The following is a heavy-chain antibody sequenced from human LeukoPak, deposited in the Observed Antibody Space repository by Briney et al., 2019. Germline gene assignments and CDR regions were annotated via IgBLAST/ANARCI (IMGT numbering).Heavy chain of an antibody. D-gene: IGHD3-10*01. CDR1: GGTFSSYA. Sequence: VASVKVSCKASGGTFSSYAISWVRQAPGQGLEWMGGIIPIFGTANYAQKFQGRVTITADKSTSTAYMELSSLRSEDTAVYYCAREGGYYYGSGNDDAFDIWGQGTMVTVSS. V-gene: IGHV1-69*06. CDR2: IIPIFGTA. CDR3: AREGGYYYGSGNDDAFDI. J-gene: IGHJ3*02.